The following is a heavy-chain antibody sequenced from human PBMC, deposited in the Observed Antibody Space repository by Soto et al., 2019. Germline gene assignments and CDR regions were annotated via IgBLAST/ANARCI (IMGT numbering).Heavy chain of an antibody. J-gene: IGHJ6*02. CDR3: AREYSSSSGYYYYYGMDV. CDR2: IIPIVGTA. CDR1: GGTFSSYA. Sequence: QVQLVQSGAEVKKPGSSVKVSCKASGGTFSSYAISWVRQAPGQGLEWMGGIIPIVGTANYAQKFQGRVTITADKSTRTAYMELSSLRSEDTAVYYCAREYSSSSGYYYYYGMDVWGQGTTVTVSS. V-gene: IGHV1-69*06. D-gene: IGHD6-6*01.